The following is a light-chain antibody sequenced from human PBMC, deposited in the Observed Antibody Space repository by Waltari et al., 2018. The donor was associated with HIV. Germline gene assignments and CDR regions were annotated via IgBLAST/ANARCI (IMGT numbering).Light chain of an antibody. CDR1: SSNIGSKY. Sequence: QSVLTQPPSASGTPGQRVTIACSGSSSNIGSKYVYWYQQLPGTAPKLLTYMNNQLPAGGPVRFYGSKSGTSASLAISGLRSEDEADYYCAAWDDSLSGYVFGTGTKVTVL. V-gene: IGLV1-47*01. CDR3: AAWDDSLSGYV. J-gene: IGLJ1*01. CDR2: MNN.